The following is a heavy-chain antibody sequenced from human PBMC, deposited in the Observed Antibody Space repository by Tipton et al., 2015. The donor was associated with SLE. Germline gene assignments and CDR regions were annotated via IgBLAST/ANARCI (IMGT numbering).Heavy chain of an antibody. J-gene: IGHJ4*02. V-gene: IGHV3-7*03. CDR1: GFTFSKYW. CDR2: IKEDGSVK. CDR3: ARAIGAADAY. D-gene: IGHD6-25*01. Sequence: SLRLSCAASGFTFSKYWMSWVRQAPGKGLEWVANIKEDGSVKYYVDSVKGRFTISRDNAKNSVYLQMNSLRAEDTAVYYCARAIGAADAYWSQGTLVTVSS.